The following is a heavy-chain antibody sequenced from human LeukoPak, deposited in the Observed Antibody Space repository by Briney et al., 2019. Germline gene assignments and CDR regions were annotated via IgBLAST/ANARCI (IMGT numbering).Heavy chain of an antibody. Sequence: AASVKVSCKVSGYTLTELSMHWVRQAPGKGLEWMGGFDPEDGETIYAQKFQGRVTMTEDTSTDTAYMELSSLRSEDTAVYYCATGRPYDILTGYYLPSVYWGQGTLVTVSS. V-gene: IGHV1-24*01. J-gene: IGHJ4*02. D-gene: IGHD3-9*01. CDR2: FDPEDGET. CDR1: GYTLTELS. CDR3: ATGRPYDILTGYYLPSVY.